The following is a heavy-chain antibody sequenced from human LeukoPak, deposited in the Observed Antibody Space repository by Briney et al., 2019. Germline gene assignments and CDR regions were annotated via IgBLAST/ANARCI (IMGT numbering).Heavy chain of an antibody. CDR2: ISSSGSTI. CDR1: GFTFSSYE. J-gene: IGHJ4*02. V-gene: IGHV3-48*03. Sequence: GGSLRLSCAASGFTFSSYEMNWVRQAPGKGLEWVSYISSSGSTIYYADSVKGRFTISRDNAKNSLYLQMNSLRAEDTAVYYCAREPRGWYSYGPSEGILYWGRGTLVTVSS. CDR3: AREPRGWYSYGPSEGILY. D-gene: IGHD5-18*01.